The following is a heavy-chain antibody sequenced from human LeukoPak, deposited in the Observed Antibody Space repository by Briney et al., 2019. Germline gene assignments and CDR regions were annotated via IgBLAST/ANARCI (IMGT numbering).Heavy chain of an antibody. J-gene: IGHJ6*02. D-gene: IGHD5-12*01. Sequence: SVKVSCKASGGTFSSYAISWVRQAPGQGLEWMGGIIPIFGTANYAQKFQGRVTITADESTSTAYMELSSLRAEDTAVYYCARDQIIVATILDYYYGMDVWGQGTTVTVSS. CDR3: ARDQIIVATILDYYYGMDV. V-gene: IGHV1-69*13. CDR2: IIPIFGTA. CDR1: GGTFSSYA.